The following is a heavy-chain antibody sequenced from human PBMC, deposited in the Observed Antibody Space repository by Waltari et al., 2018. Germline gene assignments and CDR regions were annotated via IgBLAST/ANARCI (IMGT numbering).Heavy chain of an antibody. V-gene: IGHV4-34*01. J-gene: IGHJ3*02. D-gene: IGHD1-26*01. Sequence: QVQLQQWGAGLLKPSETLSLTCAVYGGSFSGYYWSWIRQPPGKGREWIGEINHSGSTNYNPSLKSRVTISVDTSKNQFSLKLSSVTAADTAVYYCATQAYSGSYSFDIWGQGTMVTVSS. CDR3: ATQAYSGSYSFDI. CDR2: INHSGST. CDR1: GGSFSGYY.